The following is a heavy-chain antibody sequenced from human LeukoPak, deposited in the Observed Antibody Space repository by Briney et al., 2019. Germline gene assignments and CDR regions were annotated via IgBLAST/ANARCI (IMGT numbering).Heavy chain of an antibody. CDR1: GYAFTAYH. J-gene: IGHJ4*02. V-gene: IGHV1-2*06. D-gene: IGHD6-6*01. Sequence: ASVKVSCQASGYAFTAYHIHWVRQAPGQGLEWMGRINPNSGGTNYAQKFQGRVTMTRDTSTSTVYMELSSLRSEDTAVYYCARGKAAYSSSFEDYWGQGTLVTVSS. CDR3: ARGKAAYSSSFEDY. CDR2: INPNSGGT.